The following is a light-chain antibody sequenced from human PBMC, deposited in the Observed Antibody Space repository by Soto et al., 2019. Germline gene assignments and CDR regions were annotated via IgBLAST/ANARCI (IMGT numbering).Light chain of an antibody. CDR1: QSISDW. J-gene: IGKJ4*01. V-gene: IGKV1-5*01. CDR3: PQYNSSPLS. Sequence: DIHMTQSPSTLSASVGDRVTITCRANQSISDWLAWYQQKPGKAPKLLIYDASNLESGVPSRFSGSGSGTEFTITISSLQPDDFATYYCPQYNSSPLSFGGGTKMEIK. CDR2: DAS.